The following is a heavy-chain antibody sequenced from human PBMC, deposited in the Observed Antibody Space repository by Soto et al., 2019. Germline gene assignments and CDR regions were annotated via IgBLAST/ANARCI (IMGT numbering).Heavy chain of an antibody. Sequence: GGSLRLSCAASGFTFDDYAMHWVRQAPGKGLEWVSGISWNSGSIGYADSVKGRFTISRDNAKNSLYLQMNSLRAEDTALYYCAKDMLQDSGYDPGAFDIWGQGTMVTVSS. CDR1: GFTFDDYA. D-gene: IGHD5-12*01. J-gene: IGHJ3*02. CDR3: AKDMLQDSGYDPGAFDI. V-gene: IGHV3-9*01. CDR2: ISWNSGSI.